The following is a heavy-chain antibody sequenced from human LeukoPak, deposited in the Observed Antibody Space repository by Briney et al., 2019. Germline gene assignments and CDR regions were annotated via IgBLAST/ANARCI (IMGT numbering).Heavy chain of an antibody. CDR1: GGTFSSYA. J-gene: IGHJ4*02. CDR2: IIPIFGTA. Sequence: GASVKVSCKASGGTFSSYAISWVRQAPGQGLEWMGGIIPIFGTANYAQKFQGRVTITTDESTSTAYMELSSLRAEDTAVYYCAKPRERYSGYDAPGDYWGQGTLVTVSS. D-gene: IGHD5-12*01. V-gene: IGHV1-69*05. CDR3: AKPRERYSGYDAPGDY.